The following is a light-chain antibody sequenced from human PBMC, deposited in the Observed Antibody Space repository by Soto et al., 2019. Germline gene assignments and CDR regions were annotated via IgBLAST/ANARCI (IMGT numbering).Light chain of an antibody. V-gene: IGLV2-14*03. Sequence: QSALTQPASVSGSPGQSITISCIGTSSDVGAYNYVSWYRHHPGKAPKLMIYDVSNRPSGVSSRFSGSKSGNTASLTISGLQAEDEADYHCSSFTTSSTLVFGTGTKVTVL. CDR2: DVS. CDR1: SSDVGAYNY. CDR3: SSFTTSSTLV. J-gene: IGLJ1*01.